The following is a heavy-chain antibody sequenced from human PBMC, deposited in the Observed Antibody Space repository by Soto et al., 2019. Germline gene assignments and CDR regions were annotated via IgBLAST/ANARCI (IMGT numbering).Heavy chain of an antibody. Sequence: EVQLLESGGGLVQPGGSLRLSFPASGFTFSNKAISWVRQAPGKGREWAPTISGSGDSTNYADSVKGQFAISRDNSNNMLYVQMDSLRVEDTAVYYCAKENRRGYCSGGICYGYFDYWGQGTLVTVSS. CDR2: ISGSGDST. CDR3: AKENRRGYCSGGICYGYFDY. V-gene: IGHV3-23*01. J-gene: IGHJ4*02. D-gene: IGHD2-15*01. CDR1: GFTFSNKA.